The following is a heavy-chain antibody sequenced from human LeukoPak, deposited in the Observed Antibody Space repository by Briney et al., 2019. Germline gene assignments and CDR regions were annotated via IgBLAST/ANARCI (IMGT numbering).Heavy chain of an antibody. D-gene: IGHD6-13*01. V-gene: IGHV4-31*03. J-gene: IGHJ4*02. Sequence: SQTLSLTCTVSGGSISSGGYCWSWIRQHPGKGLEWIGYIYYSGSTYYNPSLKSRVTISVDTSKNQFSLKLSSVTAADTAVYYCARGSRPQQLARWGQGTLVTVSS. CDR1: GGSISSGGYC. CDR2: IYYSGST. CDR3: ARGSRPQQLAR.